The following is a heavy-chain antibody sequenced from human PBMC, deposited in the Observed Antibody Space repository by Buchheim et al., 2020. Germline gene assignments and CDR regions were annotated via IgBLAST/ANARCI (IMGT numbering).Heavy chain of an antibody. CDR3: AKDWGSSGWYY. CDR1: GFTFSSYG. J-gene: IGHJ4*02. Sequence: QVQLVESGGGVVQPGRSLRLSCAASGFTFSSYGMHWVRQAPGKGLEWVAVISYDGSNKYYADSVKGRFTISRDNSKNTLYLQMNRLRAEDTAVYYCAKDWGSSGWYYWGQGTL. V-gene: IGHV3-30*18. D-gene: IGHD6-19*01. CDR2: ISYDGSNK.